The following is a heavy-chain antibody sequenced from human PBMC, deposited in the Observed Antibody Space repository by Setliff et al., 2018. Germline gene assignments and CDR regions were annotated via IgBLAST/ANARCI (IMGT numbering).Heavy chain of an antibody. CDR2: TIPSFGST. CDR3: AREGVDTRSSTDYRYYMDV. Sequence: SVKVSCKASGGTFRSYGISWVRRAPGQGLEWMGGTIPSFGSTNYAQKFQDRVTIITDESTSTAYMELSSLRTEDTAVYYCAREGVDTRSSTDYRYYMDVWGQGTPVTVSS. V-gene: IGHV1-69*05. D-gene: IGHD5-18*01. J-gene: IGHJ6*03. CDR1: GGTFRSYG.